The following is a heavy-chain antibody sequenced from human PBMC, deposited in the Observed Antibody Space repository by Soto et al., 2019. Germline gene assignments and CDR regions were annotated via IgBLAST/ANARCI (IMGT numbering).Heavy chain of an antibody. D-gene: IGHD5-18*01. CDR1: GYTFTSYG. V-gene: IGHV1-18*01. J-gene: IGHJ4*02. Sequence: QVQLVQSGAEVKKPGASVKVSCKASGYTFTSYGISWVRQAPGQGLEWMGWISAHNGNTKYAQKLQGRVTITTDTSTSTEHMEVRSLRSDDTAVYYCARYTAMALPDAWGQGTLVTVSS. CDR3: ARYTAMALPDA. CDR2: ISAHNGNT.